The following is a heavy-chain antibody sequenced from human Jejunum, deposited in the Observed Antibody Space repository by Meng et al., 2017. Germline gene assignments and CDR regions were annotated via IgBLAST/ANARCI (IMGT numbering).Heavy chain of an antibody. CDR1: AFTLSGYC. CDR3: ARGPPSGYGTTWFDY. CDR2: IKADGGDK. D-gene: IGHD2-15*01. V-gene: IGHV3-7*01. J-gene: IGHJ5*01. Sequence: GGSLRLSCAASAFTLSGYCMGWFRQAPGKGLEWVASIKADGGDKYYVDAVRGRFTVSRDNGQSSLLRQMNSLRADDTAVYFCARGPPSGYGTTWFDYWGQGTLVTVSS.